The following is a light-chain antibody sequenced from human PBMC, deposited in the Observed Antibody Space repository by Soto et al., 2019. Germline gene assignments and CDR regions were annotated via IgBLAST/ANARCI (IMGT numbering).Light chain of an antibody. CDR1: QSVSSN. CDR2: GAS. Sequence: EIVMTQSPATLSVSPGERATLSCRASQSVSSNLAWYQQKPGQAPRLLIYGASTRVTGVPARFSGSGSGTEFTLTISSLQSEDFAVYYCQQYNNWPPWAFGQGTKVEIQ. J-gene: IGKJ1*01. CDR3: QQYNNWPPWA. V-gene: IGKV3-15*01.